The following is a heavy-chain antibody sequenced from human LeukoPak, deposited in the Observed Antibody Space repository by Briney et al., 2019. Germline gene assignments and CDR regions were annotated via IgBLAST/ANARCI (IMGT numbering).Heavy chain of an antibody. CDR3: ARAHIVVVVAATLCFDY. J-gene: IGHJ4*02. D-gene: IGHD2-15*01. V-gene: IGHV4-38-2*01. CDR1: GYSISSGYY. Sequence: PSETLSLTCAVSGYSISSGYYWGWIRQPPGKGLEWIGCIYHSGSTCYNPSLKSRVTISVDTSKNQFSLKLSSVTAADTAVYYCARAHIVVVVAATLCFDYWGQGTLVTVSS. CDR2: IYHSGST.